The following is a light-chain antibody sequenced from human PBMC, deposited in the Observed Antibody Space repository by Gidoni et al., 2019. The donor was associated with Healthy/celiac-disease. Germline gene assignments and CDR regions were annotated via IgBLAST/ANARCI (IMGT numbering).Light chain of an antibody. J-gene: IGKJ4*01. Sequence: IVMTQSPATLSVSPGERATLSCRASQSVSSNLGWYQQKPGQTPRLLIYGATPRATGIPDRVSGSVSGTEFTLTITSLQSEDFAVYYCQKYNNWPPLTFGGGTKVEIK. CDR2: GAT. V-gene: IGKV3-15*01. CDR3: QKYNNWPPLT. CDR1: QSVSSN.